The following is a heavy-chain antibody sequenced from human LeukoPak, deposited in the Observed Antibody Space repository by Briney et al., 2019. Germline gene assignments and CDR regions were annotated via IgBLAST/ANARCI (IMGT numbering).Heavy chain of an antibody. Sequence: ASVKVSCKVSGYTLTELSMHWVRQAPGKGLEWMGGFDPEDGETIYAQKFQGRVTMTEDTSTDTAYMELSSLRSEDTAVYYCATDLGDYGDYVRAFDIWGQGTMVTVSS. CDR3: ATDLGDYGDYVRAFDI. J-gene: IGHJ3*02. D-gene: IGHD4-17*01. CDR1: GYTLTELS. CDR2: FDPEDGET. V-gene: IGHV1-24*01.